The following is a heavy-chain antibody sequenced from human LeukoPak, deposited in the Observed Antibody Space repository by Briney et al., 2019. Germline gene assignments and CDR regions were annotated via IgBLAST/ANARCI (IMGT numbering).Heavy chain of an antibody. V-gene: IGHV3-48*03. D-gene: IGHD3-10*02. J-gene: IGHJ6*04. CDR1: GFTFSSYE. CDR3: AELDTTMIGGV. Sequence: GGSLRLSCAASGFTFSSYEMNWVRQAPGKGLEWVSYISSSGSTIYYADSVKGRFTISRDNAKNSLYLQMNSLRAEDTAVYYCAELDTTMIGGVWGKGTTVTISS. CDR2: ISSSGSTI.